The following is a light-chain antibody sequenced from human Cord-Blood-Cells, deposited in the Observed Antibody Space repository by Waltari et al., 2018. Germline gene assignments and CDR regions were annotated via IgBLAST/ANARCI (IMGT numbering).Light chain of an antibody. CDR1: QSVSSSY. V-gene: IGKV3-20*01. CDR3: QQYGSSPS. J-gene: IGKJ2*03. CDR2: GAS. Sequence: EIVLTQSPGTLSLSPGERATLSCRASQSVSSSYLALYQQQPGQAPRLLIYGASSRATGIPDRFSGSGAGTDFTLTISRLEPEDFAVYYCQQYGSSPSFGQGTKLEIK.